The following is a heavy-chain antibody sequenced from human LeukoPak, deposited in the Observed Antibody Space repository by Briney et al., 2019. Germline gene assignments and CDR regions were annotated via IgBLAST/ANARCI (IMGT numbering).Heavy chain of an antibody. J-gene: IGHJ3*02. D-gene: IGHD6-13*01. CDR2: IYYSGST. CDR1: GGSINSGGYY. CDR3: ARAAGYSSSWADAFDI. V-gene: IGHV4-31*03. Sequence: PSQTLSLTCIVSGGSINSGGYYWSWIRQHPGKGLEWIGYIYYSGSTYYNPSLKSRVTISVDTSKNQFSLKLSSVTAADTAVYYCARAAGYSSSWADAFDIWGQGTMVTVSS.